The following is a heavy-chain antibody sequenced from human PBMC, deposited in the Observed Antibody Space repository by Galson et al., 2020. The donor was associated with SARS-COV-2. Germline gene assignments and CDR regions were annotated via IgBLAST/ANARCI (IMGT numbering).Heavy chain of an antibody. Sequence: SETLSLTCTVSRGSINTYTWSWIRQPPGKKLEWIGYIYSSGIANYSPSFQSRVTISVDTSKNQFSLKLNSVTTADTAVYYCARGDTWVDFWGQGTLVTVSS. D-gene: IGHD2-21*02. J-gene: IGHJ4*02. V-gene: IGHV4-59*01. CDR3: ARGDTWVDF. CDR2: IYSSGIA. CDR1: RGSINTYT.